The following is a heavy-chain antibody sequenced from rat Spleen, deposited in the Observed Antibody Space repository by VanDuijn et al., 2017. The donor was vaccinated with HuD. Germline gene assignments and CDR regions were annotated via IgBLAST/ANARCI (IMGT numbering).Heavy chain of an antibody. V-gene: IGHV5S13*01. CDR1: GFTFSNYG. Sequence: EVQLVESGGGLVQPGRSLKLSCAASGFTFSNYGMAWVRQAPTKGLEWVASISPSGGGTWHRDSVKGRFTISRDNAKSTLYLQMDSLRSEDTANYYCARLITRMAHVYFDYWGQGVMVTVSS. J-gene: IGHJ2*01. CDR3: ARLITRMAHVYFDY. D-gene: IGHD1-12*02. CDR2: ISPSGGGT.